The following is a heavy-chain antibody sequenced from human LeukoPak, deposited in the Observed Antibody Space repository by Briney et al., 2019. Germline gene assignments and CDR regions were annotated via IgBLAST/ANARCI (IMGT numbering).Heavy chain of an antibody. CDR2: ISAYNGNT. CDR3: ARFDGLERGLGAFDI. CDR1: GYTFTSYG. D-gene: IGHD1-1*01. Sequence: ASVKVSCKASGYTFTSYGISWVRQAPGQGLEWMGWISAYNGNTNYAQKLQGRVTMTTDTSTGTAYMELRSLRSDDTAVYYCARFDGLERGLGAFDIWGQGTMVTVSS. J-gene: IGHJ3*02. V-gene: IGHV1-18*01.